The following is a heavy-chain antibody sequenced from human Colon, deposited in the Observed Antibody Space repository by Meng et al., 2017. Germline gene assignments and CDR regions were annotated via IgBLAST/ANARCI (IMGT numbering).Heavy chain of an antibody. CDR2: IYHSGAT. V-gene: IGHV4-4*02. Sequence: QWQCQESAPGGWKPSGTLPLPSAAACGSSSIMHWWSCVRQPPGKGLEWIVEIYHSGATNYSPSLKSRVTISVDKSKDQFSLKLSSMTAADTAVYYCASIYRYGDYGDYFDYWGQGTLVTVSS. CDR3: ASIYRYGDYGDYFDY. D-gene: IGHD4-17*01. J-gene: IGHJ4*02. CDR1: CGSSSIMHW.